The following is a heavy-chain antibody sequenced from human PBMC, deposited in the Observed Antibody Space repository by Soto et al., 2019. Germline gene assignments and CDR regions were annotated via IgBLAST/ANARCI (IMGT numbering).Heavy chain of an antibody. D-gene: IGHD2-15*01. J-gene: IGHJ3*01. CDR1: GFILSNYT. CDR3: ARDRCSGGSCYGFDAIDL. Sequence: EVQLVESGGGLVKPGGSLRLSCAGSGFILSNYTMNWVRQAPGKGLEWVSSISGSSTYIYYADSVKGQFTISRDNANNSLYLQMNSLRVEDTAVYYCARDRCSGGSCYGFDAIDLWGRGTLVTVSS. CDR2: ISGSSTYI. V-gene: IGHV3-21*06.